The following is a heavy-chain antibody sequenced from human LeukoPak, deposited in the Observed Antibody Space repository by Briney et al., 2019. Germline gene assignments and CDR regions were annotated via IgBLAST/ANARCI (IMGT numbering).Heavy chain of an antibody. D-gene: IGHD3-3*01. CDR3: ARHDNSRGDFWSGYYWPGGDY. V-gene: IGHV1/OR15-1*01. Sequence: ASVKVSCKASGYIFTDYYMHWVRQAPGQELGWMGRINPNSGGTNYAQKFQGRVTMTRDTSISTAYTELSSLRSEDTATYYCARHDNSRGDFWSGYYWPGGDYWGQGTLVTISS. J-gene: IGHJ4*02. CDR2: INPNSGGT. CDR1: GYIFTDYY.